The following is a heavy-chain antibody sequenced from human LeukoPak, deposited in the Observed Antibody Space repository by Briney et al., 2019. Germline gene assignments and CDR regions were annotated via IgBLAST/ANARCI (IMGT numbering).Heavy chain of an antibody. CDR2: ISASGGTT. V-gene: IGHV3-23*01. D-gene: IGHD2-15*01. CDR3: AKSRGSGTGSYFDY. CDR1: GFTFSSHV. J-gene: IGHJ4*02. Sequence: GGSLRLSCAASGFTFSSHVVSWVRQAPGKGLEWVSGISASGGTTYYADSVKGRFTISRDNSKNTLYLQMNSLRAEDTAVCYCAKSRGSGTGSYFDYWGQGTLVTVSS.